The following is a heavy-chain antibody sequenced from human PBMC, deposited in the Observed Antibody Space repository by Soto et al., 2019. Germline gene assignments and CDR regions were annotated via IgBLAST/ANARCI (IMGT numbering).Heavy chain of an antibody. CDR3: ARDGLEYRTNGVCYTAPDY. Sequence: SETLSLTCTVSGGSISSGGYYWSWIRQHPGKGLEWIGYIYYSGSTYYNPSLKSRVTISVDTSKNQFSLKLSSVTAADTAVYYCARDGLEYRTNGVCYTAPDYWGQGTLVTVSS. CDR1: GGSISSGGYY. J-gene: IGHJ4*02. D-gene: IGHD2-8*01. V-gene: IGHV4-31*03. CDR2: IYYSGST.